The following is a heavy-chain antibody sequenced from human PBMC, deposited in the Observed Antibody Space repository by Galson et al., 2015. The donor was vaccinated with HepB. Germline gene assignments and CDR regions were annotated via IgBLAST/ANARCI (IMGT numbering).Heavy chain of an antibody. Sequence: SLRLSCAASGFSFSTHGMHWVRQAPGKGLEWVAMISYDGLTQFYVDSVRGRFTISRDNSKDTLYVQMNSLRDEDTAVYYCTKDFSSSLYNWFDSWGRGTLVTVSS. J-gene: IGHJ5*01. CDR3: TKDFSSSLYNWFDS. V-gene: IGHV3-30*18. CDR2: ISYDGLTQ. CDR1: GFSFSTHG.